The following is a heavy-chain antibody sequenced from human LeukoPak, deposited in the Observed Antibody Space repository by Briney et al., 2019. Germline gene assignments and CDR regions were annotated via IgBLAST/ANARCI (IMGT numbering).Heavy chain of an antibody. Sequence: SETLSLTCTVSVGSISSGSYYWGWIRQPPGKGLEWIGRIYYSGSTYYTPSLKSRVTISVDTSKNQFSLKLSSVTAADTAVYYCARHGVTLVRVYYFDCWGQGTLVTVSS. D-gene: IGHD3-10*01. V-gene: IGHV4-39*01. CDR2: IYYSGST. CDR3: ARHGVTLVRVYYFDC. CDR1: VGSISSGSYY. J-gene: IGHJ4*02.